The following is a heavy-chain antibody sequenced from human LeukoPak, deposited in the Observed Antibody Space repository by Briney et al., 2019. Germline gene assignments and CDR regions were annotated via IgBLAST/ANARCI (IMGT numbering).Heavy chain of an antibody. CDR3: ARGVGIIDY. CDR2: IYSGGTT. CDR1: ELTVSGNY. Sequence: GGSLRLSCAASELTVSGNYMSGFRQAPGKGLEWVSVIYSGGTTYYGDSVRGRFTISRDNSKNTLYLQMNSLRAEDTAVYYCARGVGIIDYWGQGTLVTVSS. J-gene: IGHJ4*02. V-gene: IGHV3-66*01. D-gene: IGHD7-27*01.